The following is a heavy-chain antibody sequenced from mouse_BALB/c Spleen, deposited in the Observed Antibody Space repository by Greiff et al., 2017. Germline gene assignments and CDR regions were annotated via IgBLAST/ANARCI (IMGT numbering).Heavy chain of an antibody. Sequence: EVNLVESGGGLVQPGGSRKLSCAASGFTFSSFGMHWVRQAPEKGLEWVAYISSGSSTIYYADTVKGRFTISRDNPKNTLFLQMTSLRSEDTAMYYCARWGYYDAMDYWGQGTSVTVSS. CDR1: GFTFSSFG. CDR3: ARWGYYDAMDY. D-gene: IGHD2-2*01. J-gene: IGHJ4*01. V-gene: IGHV5-17*02. CDR2: ISSGSSTI.